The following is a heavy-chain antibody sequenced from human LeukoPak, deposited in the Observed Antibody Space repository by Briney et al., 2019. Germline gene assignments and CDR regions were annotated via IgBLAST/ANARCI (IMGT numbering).Heavy chain of an antibody. J-gene: IGHJ4*02. V-gene: IGHV3-48*04. D-gene: IGHD1-26*01. CDR2: ISSSSSTI. CDR1: GFTFSSYS. CDR3: ARLLGDRTIYDY. Sequence: GGSLRLSCAASGFTFSSYSMNWVRQAPGKGLEWVSYISSSSSTIYYADSVKGRFTISRDNAENLVYLHMNSLRVEDTAVYYCARLLGDRTIYDYWGQGTLVTVSS.